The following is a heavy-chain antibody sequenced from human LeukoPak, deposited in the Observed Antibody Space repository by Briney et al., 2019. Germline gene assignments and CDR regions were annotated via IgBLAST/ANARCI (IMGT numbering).Heavy chain of an antibody. J-gene: IGHJ4*02. Sequence: GGSLRLSCAASGFTFSSYGMHWVRQAPGKGLERVAVIWYDGSNKYYADSVKGRFTISRDNSKNTLYLQMNGLRAEDTAVYYCARGYYYDSSGYYYDYWGQGTLVTVSS. V-gene: IGHV3-33*01. CDR3: ARGYYYDSSGYYYDY. CDR2: IWYDGSNK. D-gene: IGHD3-22*01. CDR1: GFTFSSYG.